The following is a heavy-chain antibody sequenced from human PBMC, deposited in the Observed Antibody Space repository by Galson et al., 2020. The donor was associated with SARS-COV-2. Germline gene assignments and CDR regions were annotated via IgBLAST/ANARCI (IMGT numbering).Heavy chain of an antibody. J-gene: IGHJ4*02. D-gene: IGHD3-3*01. CDR2: ISYRGSA. CDR1: GASISRRHYY. V-gene: IGHV4-39*07. Sequence: SETLSLTCSVSGASISRRHYYWGWLRPSPGKGLEWIGNISYRGSAHDNPSPTSRLTISIDTSKNQFSLKLRSVTAADTAVYYRVRVGVNDFWSGSGFYFDYWGQGTLVTVSS. CDR3: VRVGVNDFWSGSGFYFDY.